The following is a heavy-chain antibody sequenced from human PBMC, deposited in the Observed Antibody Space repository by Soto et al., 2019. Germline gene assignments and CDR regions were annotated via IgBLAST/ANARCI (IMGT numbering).Heavy chain of an antibody. CDR1: GGTFSIYA. V-gene: IGHV1-69*13. Sequence: SVKVSCKASGGTFSIYAISWVRQAPGQGLEWMGGIIPIFGTANYAQKFQGRVTITADESTSTAYMELSSLRSEDTAVYYCARQAVVAATGGFDYWGQGTLVTVSS. CDR2: IIPIFGTA. J-gene: IGHJ4*02. CDR3: ARQAVVAATGGFDY. D-gene: IGHD2-15*01.